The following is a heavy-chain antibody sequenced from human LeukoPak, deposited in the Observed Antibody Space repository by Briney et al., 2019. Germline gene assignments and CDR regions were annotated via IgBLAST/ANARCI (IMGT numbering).Heavy chain of an antibody. J-gene: IGHJ4*02. CDR2: IYWNDDK. V-gene: IGHV2-5*01. CDR3: VHRQNDWLSGGYYFDY. CDR1: GFSLSTSGVG. D-gene: IGHD3-9*01. Sequence: SGPTLVNPTQTLTLTCTFSGFSLSTSGVGVGWIRQPPGKALEWLALIYWNDDKRYSPSLKTRLTITKDTSKNQVVLTMTNMDPVDTATYYCVHRQNDWLSGGYYFDYWGQGTLVTVSS.